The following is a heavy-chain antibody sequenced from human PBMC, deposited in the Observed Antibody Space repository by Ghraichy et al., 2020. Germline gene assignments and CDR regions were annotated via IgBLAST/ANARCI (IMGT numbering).Heavy chain of an antibody. CDR3: ARWAGGYYYYGMDV. Sequence: GSLRLSCAASGFTFSSYSMNWVRQAPGKGLEWVSYISSSSSTIYYADSVKGRFTISRDNAKNSLYLQMNSLRDEDTAVYYCARWAGGYYYYGMDVWGQGTTVTVSS. CDR2: ISSSSSTI. D-gene: IGHD3-16*01. J-gene: IGHJ6*02. V-gene: IGHV3-48*02. CDR1: GFTFSSYS.